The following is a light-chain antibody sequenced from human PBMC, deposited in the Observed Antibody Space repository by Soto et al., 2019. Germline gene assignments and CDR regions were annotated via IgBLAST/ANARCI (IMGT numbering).Light chain of an antibody. V-gene: IGKV3-11*01. J-gene: IGKJ5*01. CDR1: QSVSSY. CDR2: DAS. Sequence: EIVLTQSPATLSLSPGERATLSCRASQSVSSYLLWYQQKPGQTPRLLIYDASNRATGNPARFSGSGSETDFTLTISSLEPEDFAVYYCQHRMNWPLTFGQGTRLEIK. CDR3: QHRMNWPLT.